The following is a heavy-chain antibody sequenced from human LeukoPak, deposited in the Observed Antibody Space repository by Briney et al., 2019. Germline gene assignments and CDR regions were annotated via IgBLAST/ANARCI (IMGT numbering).Heavy chain of an antibody. CDR3: ARASSSWYPDNWLDP. D-gene: IGHD6-13*01. CDR1: GGSISSYY. CDR2: IYYSGST. Sequence: SETLSLTCTVSGGSISSYYWSWIRQPPGKGLEWIGYIYYSGSTNYNPSLKSRVTISVDTSKNQFSLKLSSVTAADTAVYYCARASSSWYPDNWLDPWGQGTLVTVSS. J-gene: IGHJ5*02. V-gene: IGHV4-59*01.